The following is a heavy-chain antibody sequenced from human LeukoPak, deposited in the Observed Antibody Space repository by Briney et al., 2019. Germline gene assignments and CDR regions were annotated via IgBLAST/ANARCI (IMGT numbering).Heavy chain of an antibody. CDR2: INPSGGST. J-gene: IGHJ4*02. CDR3: ARDRAGYYYDSSGYYPDY. CDR1: GYTFTGYY. V-gene: IGHV1-46*01. D-gene: IGHD3-22*01. Sequence: GASVKVSCKASGYTFTGYYMHWVRQAPGQGLEWMGIINPSGGSTSYAQKFQGRVTMTRDTSTSTVYMELSSLRSEDTAVYYCARDRAGYYYDSSGYYPDYWGQGTLVTVSS.